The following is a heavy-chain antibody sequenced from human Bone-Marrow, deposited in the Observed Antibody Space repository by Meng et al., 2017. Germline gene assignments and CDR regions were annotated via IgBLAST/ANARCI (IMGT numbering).Heavy chain of an antibody. CDR1: GYTFSNYA. Sequence: QFQVVTLGAKVKKLGASVKVPCQTAGYTFSNYASSWVRQAPGQGLEWMGWINGYTGKTKYTQKVQDRVTMTTDTSTRAAYMELRSLGFEDTAVYYCVRVFDRGDLIDGFDPWGQGTLVTVSS. J-gene: IGHJ5*02. CDR3: VRVFDRGDLIDGFDP. CDR2: INGYTGKT. D-gene: IGHD3-9*01. V-gene: IGHV1-18*01.